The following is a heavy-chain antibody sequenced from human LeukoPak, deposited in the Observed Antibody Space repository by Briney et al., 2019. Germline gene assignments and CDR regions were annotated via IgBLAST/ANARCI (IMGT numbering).Heavy chain of an antibody. Sequence: SGGSLRLSCAASGFAFRTYTMNWVRQAPGKGLEWVSSISSSSSFISYADSLKGRFIISRDNAKNSLSLQMNSLTAEDTAVYYCARVFQGVEDAFDVWGQGTMVTVSS. CDR1: GFAFRTYT. CDR2: ISSSSSFI. D-gene: IGHD3-3*01. V-gene: IGHV3-21*01. CDR3: ARVFQGVEDAFDV. J-gene: IGHJ3*01.